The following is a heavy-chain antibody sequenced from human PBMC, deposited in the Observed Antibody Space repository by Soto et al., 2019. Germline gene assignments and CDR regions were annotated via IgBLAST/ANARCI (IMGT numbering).Heavy chain of an antibody. V-gene: IGHV3-30*18. CDR2: LSYNGNKK. J-gene: IGHJ4*02. CDR3: AKLGGSRNDFNRFDS. Sequence: PGGSLRLSCAASGFTFTAFGMHWVRQAPGKGLEWVAGLSYNGNKKYYGDSVKGRFTVSRDNSKKILYLEMNSLRKEDSAVYLCAKLGGSRNDFNRFDSWGQGTLVTVSS. D-gene: IGHD1-1*01. CDR1: GFTFTAFG.